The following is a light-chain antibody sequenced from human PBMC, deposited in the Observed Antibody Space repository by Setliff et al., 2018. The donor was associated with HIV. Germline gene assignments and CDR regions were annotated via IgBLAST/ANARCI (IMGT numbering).Light chain of an antibody. J-gene: IGLJ1*01. V-gene: IGLV2-14*01. CDR1: SSDVGGYSH. CDR3: SSYAVIPPDV. CDR2: EVR. Sequence: QSALTQPASVSGSPGQSITISCTGTSSDVGGYSHVSWYQQHPGKAPKLIIYEVRNRPSGVSNRFSGSKSGNTASLTISGLQAEDEADYYCSSYAVIPPDVFGTGTKVTVL.